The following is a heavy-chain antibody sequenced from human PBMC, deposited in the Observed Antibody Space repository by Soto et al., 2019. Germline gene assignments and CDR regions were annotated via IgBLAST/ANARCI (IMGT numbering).Heavy chain of an antibody. D-gene: IGHD2-15*01. CDR2: ISYDGSNK. CDR3: AKAVSTYRCHYYCIHV. Sequence: GGSLRLSCAASGFTFSSYGMHWVRQAPGKGLEWVAVISYDGSNKYYADSVKGRFTISRDNSKNTLYLQMNSLRAEDTAVYYCAKAVSTYRCHYYCIHVRGPGTTGTRSS. V-gene: IGHV3-30*18. J-gene: IGHJ6*02. CDR1: GFTFSSYG.